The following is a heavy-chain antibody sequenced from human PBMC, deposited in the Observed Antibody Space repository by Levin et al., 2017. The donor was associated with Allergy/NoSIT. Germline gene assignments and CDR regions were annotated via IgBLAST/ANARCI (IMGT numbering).Heavy chain of an antibody. Sequence: RGESLKISCAASGFTFSSYGMHWVRQAPGKGLEWVAVISYDGSNKYYADSVKGRFTISRDNSKNTLYLQMNSLRAEDTAVYYCAKDGDSSSYFDYWGQGTLVTVSS. J-gene: IGHJ4*02. D-gene: IGHD6-6*01. CDR1: GFTFSSYG. CDR2: ISYDGSNK. V-gene: IGHV3-30*18. CDR3: AKDGDSSSYFDY.